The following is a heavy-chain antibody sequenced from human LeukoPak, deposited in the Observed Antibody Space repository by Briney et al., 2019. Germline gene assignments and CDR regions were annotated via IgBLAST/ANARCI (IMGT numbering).Heavy chain of an antibody. Sequence: GGSLRLSCAVSGFTFSNAWMSWVRQAPGKGLEWVGRIRSKTDGGTTDYAAPVKGRVTISRDDSKNTLYLQMNSLKTEDTAVYYCTTNVLRWELFDYWGQGTLVTVSS. CDR2: IRSKTDGGTT. V-gene: IGHV3-15*01. CDR1: GFTFSNAW. D-gene: IGHD1-26*01. CDR3: TTNVLRWELFDY. J-gene: IGHJ4*02.